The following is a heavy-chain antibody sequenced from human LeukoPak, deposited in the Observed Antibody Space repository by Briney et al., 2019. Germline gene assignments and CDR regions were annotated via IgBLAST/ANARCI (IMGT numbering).Heavy chain of an antibody. V-gene: IGHV1-69*04. D-gene: IGHD3-16*01. CDR3: AREGREGGFDY. Sequence: SVKVSCKASGGTFSSYAISWVRQAPGQGLEWMGRIIPILGIANYAQKFQGRVTITANKSTSTAYMELSSLRSEDTAVYYCAREGREGGFDYWGQGTLVTVSS. J-gene: IGHJ4*02. CDR2: IIPILGIA. CDR1: GGTFSSYA.